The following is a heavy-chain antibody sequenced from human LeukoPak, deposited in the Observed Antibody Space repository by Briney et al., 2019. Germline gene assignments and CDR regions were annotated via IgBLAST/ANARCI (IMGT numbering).Heavy chain of an antibody. J-gene: IGHJ4*02. CDR3: ARAAMVRGVDYFDY. Sequence: GGSLRLSCAASGFTFSSYSMAWVRQAPGMGLEWVSVISDTGGTTYYADSVKGRFTISRDNSKNTLYLQMNSLRAEDTAVYFCARAAMVRGVDYFDYWGQGTLVTVSS. D-gene: IGHD3-10*01. CDR1: GFTFSSYS. V-gene: IGHV3-23*01. CDR2: ISDTGGTT.